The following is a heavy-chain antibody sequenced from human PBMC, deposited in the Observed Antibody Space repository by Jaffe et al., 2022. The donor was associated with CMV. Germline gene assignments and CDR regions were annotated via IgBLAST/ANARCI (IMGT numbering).Heavy chain of an antibody. CDR2: IIPILGIA. CDR3: AREFRTVEMATQEGIPYYYYYMDV. V-gene: IGHV1-69*09. J-gene: IGHJ6*03. CDR1: GGTFSSYA. Sequence: QVQLVQSGAEVKKPGSSVKVSCKASGGTFSSYAISWVRQAPGQGLEWMGRIIPILGIANYAQKFQGRVTITADKSTSTAYMELSSLRSEDTAVYYCAREFRTVEMATQEGIPYYYYYMDVWGKGTTVTVSS. D-gene: IGHD5-12*01.